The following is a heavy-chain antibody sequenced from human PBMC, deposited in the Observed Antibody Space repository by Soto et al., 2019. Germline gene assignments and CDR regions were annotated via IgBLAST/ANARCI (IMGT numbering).Heavy chain of an antibody. Sequence: QVQLVESGGGVVQPGRSLRLSCAASGFTFSSYGMHWVRQAPGKGLEWVAVISYDGSNKYYADSVKGRFTIYRDNSKNTLYLKMNSLRAEDTAVYYCAKDLKDIVVVVAATRIDYYNDGMDVWGEGTTVTVSS. D-gene: IGHD2-15*01. CDR3: AKDLKDIVVVVAATRIDYYNDGMDV. CDR1: GFTFSSYG. J-gene: IGHJ6*04. CDR2: ISYDGSNK. V-gene: IGHV3-30*18.